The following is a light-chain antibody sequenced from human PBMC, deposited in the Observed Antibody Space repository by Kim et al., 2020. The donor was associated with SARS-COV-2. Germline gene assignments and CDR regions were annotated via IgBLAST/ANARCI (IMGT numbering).Light chain of an antibody. J-gene: IGKJ2*01. Sequence: SPGERAALTGRGSHSVSSSHLAWYQQKSGQAPRLLIYDASRRATGVPDRFSGSGSGTDFTLTISRLEPEDVAVYYCQQYDSSPYTFGQGTKLEI. CDR3: QQYDSSPYT. CDR1: HSVSSSH. CDR2: DAS. V-gene: IGKV3-20*01.